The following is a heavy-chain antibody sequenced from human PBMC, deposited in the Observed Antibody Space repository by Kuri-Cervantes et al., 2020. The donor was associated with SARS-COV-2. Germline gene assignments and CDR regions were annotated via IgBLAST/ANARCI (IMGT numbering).Heavy chain of an antibody. CDR2: IYSGGST. D-gene: IGHD1-26*01. CDR1: GFTVSSNY. CDR3: AKRSGSYFDY. V-gene: IGHV3-53*01. Sequence: GESLKISCAASGFTVSSNYMSWVRQAPGKGLEWVSVIYSGGSTYYADSVKGRFTISRDNSKNTLYLQMNSLRAEDTAVYYCAKRSGSYFDYWGQGTQVTVSS. J-gene: IGHJ4*02.